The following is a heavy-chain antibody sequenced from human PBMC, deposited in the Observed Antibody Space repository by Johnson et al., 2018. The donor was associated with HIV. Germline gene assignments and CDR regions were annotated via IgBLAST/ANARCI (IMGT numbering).Heavy chain of an antibody. CDR3: ARELSGDAFDI. CDR1: GFTFGRFA. V-gene: IGHV3-23*04. CDR2: ISGSGGST. Sequence: GQLVESGGGVVRPGGSLTLSCAASGFTFGRFAMHWVRQAPGKGLEWVSAISGSGGSTYYADSVKGRFTISRDNSKNSLYLQMNSLRAEDTAVYDCARELSGDAFDIGGQGTMVTVSS. J-gene: IGHJ3*02. D-gene: IGHD1-26*01.